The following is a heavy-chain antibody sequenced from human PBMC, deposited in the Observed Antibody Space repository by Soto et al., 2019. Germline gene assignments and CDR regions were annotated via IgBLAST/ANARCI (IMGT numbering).Heavy chain of an antibody. CDR2: ISGSGGST. CDR3: AKVGIQTIVVVTAIYYFDY. D-gene: IGHD2-21*02. V-gene: IGHV3-23*01. J-gene: IGHJ4*02. CDR1: GFTFSSYA. Sequence: GGSLRLSCAASGFTFSSYAMSWVRQAPGKGLEWVSAISGSGGSTYYADSVKGRFTISRDNSKNTLYLQMNSLRAEDTAVYYCAKVGIQTIVVVTAIYYFDYWGQGTLVTVSS.